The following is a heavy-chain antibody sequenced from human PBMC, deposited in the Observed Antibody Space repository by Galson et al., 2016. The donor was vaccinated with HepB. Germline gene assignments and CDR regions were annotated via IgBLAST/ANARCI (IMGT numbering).Heavy chain of an antibody. J-gene: IGHJ5*02. D-gene: IGHD3-22*01. Sequence: SLRLSCAASGFTFSSYAMSWVRQAPGKGLEWVSAISGSGGSTYYADSVKGRFTISRDNSKNTLYLQMNSLRAEDTALYYCAKAADYYDSSGYYYLNWFDPWGQGTLVTVSS. CDR2: ISGSGGST. V-gene: IGHV3-23*01. CDR3: AKAADYYDSSGYYYLNWFDP. CDR1: GFTFSSYA.